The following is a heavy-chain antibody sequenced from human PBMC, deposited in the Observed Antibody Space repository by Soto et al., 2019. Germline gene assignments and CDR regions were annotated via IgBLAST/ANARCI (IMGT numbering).Heavy chain of an antibody. D-gene: IGHD3-10*01. J-gene: IGHJ6*03. Sequence: SETLSLTCTVSGGSISSYYWSWIRQPPGKGLEWIGYIYYSGSTNYNPSLKSRVTISVDTSKNQFSLKLSSVTAADTAVYYCARGRMVRGVIIDYYYYYYMDVWGKGTTVTVSS. CDR2: IYYSGST. V-gene: IGHV4-59*01. CDR1: GGSISSYY. CDR3: ARGRMVRGVIIDYYYYYYMDV.